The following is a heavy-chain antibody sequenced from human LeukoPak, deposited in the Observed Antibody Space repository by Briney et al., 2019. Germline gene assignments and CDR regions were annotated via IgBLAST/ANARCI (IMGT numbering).Heavy chain of an antibody. D-gene: IGHD2-2*02. V-gene: IGHV3-21*01. CDR3: ARVEYCSTISCYTGGLYYYYMDV. CDR1: GFTFSSYS. J-gene: IGHJ6*03. CDR2: IRTSSSYI. Sequence: GGSLRLSCVASGFTFSSYSMNWVRQAPGKGLEWVSSIRTSSSYIYYADSVKGRFTISRDNAKNSLYLQMNSLRAEDTAVYYCARVEYCSTISCYTGGLYYYYMDVWGKGTTVTVSS.